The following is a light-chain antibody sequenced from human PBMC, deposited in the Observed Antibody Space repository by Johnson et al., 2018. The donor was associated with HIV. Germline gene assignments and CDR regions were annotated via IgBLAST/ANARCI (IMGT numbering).Light chain of an antibody. Sequence: QSVLTQPPSVSAAPGQKVTISCSGSSSNIGNNYVSWYQQLPGTAPKLLICENNKRPSGIPDRFSGSKSGTSATLGITGRQTGDEADYYCGPWAIRLSVGYVFGTGTKGTVL. J-gene: IGLJ1*01. CDR2: ENN. CDR3: GPWAIRLSVGYV. V-gene: IGLV1-51*02. CDR1: SSNIGNNY.